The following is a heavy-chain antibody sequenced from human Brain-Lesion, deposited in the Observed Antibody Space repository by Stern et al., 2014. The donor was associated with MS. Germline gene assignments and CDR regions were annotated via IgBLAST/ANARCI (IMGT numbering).Heavy chain of an antibody. D-gene: IGHD6-19*01. CDR2: IFYTGST. J-gene: IGHJ4*02. V-gene: IGHV4-39*02. CDR1: GGSIGRSSYY. Sequence: VQLVESGPGLVKPSETLSLTCTVSGGSIGRSSYYWGWIRQPPGKGLEWIGNIFYTGSTFYDPSLKSRVTISVDTSNNPFSLSLTSVTAADTAVYYCARGAGVFDSWGQGTLVTVSP. CDR3: ARGAGVFDS.